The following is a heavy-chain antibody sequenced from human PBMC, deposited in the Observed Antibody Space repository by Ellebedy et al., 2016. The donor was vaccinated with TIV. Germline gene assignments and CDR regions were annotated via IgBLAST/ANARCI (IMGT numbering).Heavy chain of an antibody. Sequence: GESLKISXAASGFTFSSYGMHWVRQAPGKGLEWVAVISYDGSNKYYADSVKGRFTISRDNSKNTLYLQMNSLRAEDTAVYYCAKDANDGSGSYSPVYYYYGMDVWGQGTTVTVSS. CDR3: AKDANDGSGSYSPVYYYYGMDV. J-gene: IGHJ6*02. D-gene: IGHD3-10*01. CDR2: ISYDGSNK. V-gene: IGHV3-30*18. CDR1: GFTFSSYG.